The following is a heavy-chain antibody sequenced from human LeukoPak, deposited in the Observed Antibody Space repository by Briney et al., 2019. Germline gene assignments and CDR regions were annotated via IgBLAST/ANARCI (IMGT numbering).Heavy chain of an antibody. CDR2: TYYSGST. CDR3: ARWHYPLYDILGPDYYGMDV. V-gene: IGHV4-30-4*08. J-gene: IGHJ6*02. CDR1: GGSISSGDYY. D-gene: IGHD3-9*01. Sequence: TSQTLSLTCTVSGGSISSGDYYWSWIRQPPGKGLEWIGYTYYSGSTYYNPSLKSRVTISVDTSKNQFSLKLSSVTAADTAVYYCARWHYPLYDILGPDYYGMDVWGQGTTVTVSS.